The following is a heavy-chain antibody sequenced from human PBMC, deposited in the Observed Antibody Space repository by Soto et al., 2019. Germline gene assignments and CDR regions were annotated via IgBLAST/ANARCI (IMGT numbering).Heavy chain of an antibody. V-gene: IGHV3-9*01. D-gene: IGHD4-17*01. CDR2: ISWNSGSI. J-gene: IGHJ3*02. Sequence: GGSLRLSCAASGFTFDDYAMHWVRQAPGNGLEWVSGISWNSGSIGYADSVKGRFTISRDNAKNSLYLQMNSLRAEDTALYYCAKVFQATVVTHAFDIWGQGTMVTVSS. CDR1: GFTFDDYA. CDR3: AKVFQATVVTHAFDI.